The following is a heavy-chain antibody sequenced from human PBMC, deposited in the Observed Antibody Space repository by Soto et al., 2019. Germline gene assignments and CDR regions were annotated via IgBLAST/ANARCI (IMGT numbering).Heavy chain of an antibody. V-gene: IGHV1-69*18. D-gene: IGHD3-3*01. Sequence: QVLLVQSGAEVRKPGSSVKVSCKPSGGTFSDYAFSWVRQAPGQGLEWMGNIIPMYGRRNYAQKYQGRVTISADESTTIVYVEMRGLSFEDTAVYFCARDAPLRNGMDVWGQGTTVTVSS. CDR1: GGTFSDYA. CDR2: IIPMYGRR. CDR3: ARDAPLRNGMDV. J-gene: IGHJ6*02.